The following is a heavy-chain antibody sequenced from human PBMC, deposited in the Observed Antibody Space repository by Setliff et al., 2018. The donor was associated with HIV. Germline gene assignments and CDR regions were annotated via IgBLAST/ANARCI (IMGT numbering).Heavy chain of an antibody. J-gene: IGHJ4*02. D-gene: IGHD6-25*01. Sequence: PSETLSLTCTVSGASISSYYWTWIRQHPGKGLEWIGYIYNTGSTYHSPSLESRVTISIDTSKNQFSLKLSSVTAADTAVYFCARGRGSSSGWPIDYWGQGTLVTVSS. V-gene: IGHV4-31*02. CDR3: ARGRGSSSGWPIDY. CDR2: IYNTGST. CDR1: GASISSYY.